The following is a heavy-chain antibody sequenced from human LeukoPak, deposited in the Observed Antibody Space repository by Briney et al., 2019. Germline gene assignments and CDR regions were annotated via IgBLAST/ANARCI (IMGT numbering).Heavy chain of an antibody. Sequence: GGSLRLSCAASGFTFSSYAMNWVRQAPGKGLEWVSATSGRAGSTSYADSVKGRFTISRDNSKNTLYLQMNSLRAEDTAVYYCAKATYQYSSRWYHFDYWGQGTLVTVSS. CDR2: TSGRAGST. J-gene: IGHJ4*02. CDR1: GFTFSSYA. D-gene: IGHD6-13*01. V-gene: IGHV3-23*01. CDR3: AKATYQYSSRWYHFDY.